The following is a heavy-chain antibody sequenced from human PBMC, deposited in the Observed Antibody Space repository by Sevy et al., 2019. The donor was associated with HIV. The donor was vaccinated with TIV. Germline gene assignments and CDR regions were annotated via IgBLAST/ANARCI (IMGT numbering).Heavy chain of an antibody. CDR3: ARGIGYSSSWYPSYYYYYSMDV. D-gene: IGHD6-13*01. J-gene: IGHJ6*02. V-gene: IGHV3-13*01. CDR2: IGTAGDT. CDR1: GFTFSSYD. Sequence: GGSLRLSCAASGFTFSSYDMHWVRQATGKGLEWVSAIGTAGDTYYPGSVKGRFTISRENAKNSLYLQMNSLRAGDTAVYYCARGIGYSSSWYPSYYYYYSMDVWGQGTTVTVSS.